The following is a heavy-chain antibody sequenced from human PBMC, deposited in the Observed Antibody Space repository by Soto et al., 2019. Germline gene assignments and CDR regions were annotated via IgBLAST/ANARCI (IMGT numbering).Heavy chain of an antibody. CDR2: IYYSGST. D-gene: IGHD6-19*01. CDR1: GDSISSSGFY. V-gene: IGHV4-39*01. CDR3: ARRQQWLAGYFDY. J-gene: IGHJ4*02. Sequence: SETLSLTCAVSGDSISSSGFYWGWIRQPPGKGLEWIGSIYYSGSTYYNPSLKSRVTISVDTSKSQFSLKMRSVTAADTAVYYCARRQQWLAGYFDYWGQGTLVTVS.